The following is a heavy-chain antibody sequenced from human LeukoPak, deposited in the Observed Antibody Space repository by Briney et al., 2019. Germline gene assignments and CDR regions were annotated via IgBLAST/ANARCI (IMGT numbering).Heavy chain of an antibody. J-gene: IGHJ5*02. CDR2: IIPIFGTA. D-gene: IGHD3-22*01. Sequence: SVKVSCKASGGTFSSYAISWVRQAPGQGLEWMGRIIPIFGTANYAQKFQGRVTITTDESTSTAYMELSSLRPEDTAVYYCAREGYYYDSSGPGNWFDPWGQGTLVTVSS. CDR3: AREGYYYDSSGPGNWFDP. CDR1: GGTFSSYA. V-gene: IGHV1-69*05.